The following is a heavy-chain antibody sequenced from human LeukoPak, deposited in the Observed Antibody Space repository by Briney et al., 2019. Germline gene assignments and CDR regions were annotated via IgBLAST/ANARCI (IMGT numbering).Heavy chain of an antibody. CDR3: ARKGYDFWSGYFGSPAEYFQH. CDR2: ISSSSSYI. D-gene: IGHD3-3*01. CDR1: GFTSSSYS. Sequence: GGSLRLSCAASGFTSSSYSMNWVRQAPGKGLEWVSSISSSSSYIYYADSVKGRFTISRDNAKNSLYLQMNSLRAEDTAVYYCARKGYDFWSGYFGSPAEYFQHWGQGTLVTVSS. V-gene: IGHV3-21*01. J-gene: IGHJ1*01.